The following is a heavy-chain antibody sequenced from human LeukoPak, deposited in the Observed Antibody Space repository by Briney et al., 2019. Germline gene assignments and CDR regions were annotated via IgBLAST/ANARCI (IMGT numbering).Heavy chain of an antibody. CDR3: ARDRLQLQS. CDR2: VFYSGST. V-gene: IGHV4-39*07. Sequence: SETLSLTCNVSGGSISSNNYYWGWIRLSPGKGLEWIGSVFYSGSTYYNPSLKSRVTISVDTSKNQFSLKLSSVTAADTAVYYCARDRLQLQSWGQGTLVTVSS. D-gene: IGHD1-1*01. J-gene: IGHJ5*02. CDR1: GGSISSNNYY.